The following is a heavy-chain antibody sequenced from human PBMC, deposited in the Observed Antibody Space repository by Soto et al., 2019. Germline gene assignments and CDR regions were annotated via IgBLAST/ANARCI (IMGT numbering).Heavy chain of an antibody. CDR1: GFSIGSHY. Sequence: PGGSLRLSCAASGFSIGSHYMHWVRQGPGKGLVWVSRISGDGTITSPADSVRGRFTISRDNAKNTLYLQMSSLRVEDTAVYYCVRDNSLAGTGPHFVLWGQATPVTVSS. V-gene: IGHV3-74*01. J-gene: IGHJ4*02. D-gene: IGHD6-19*01. CDR2: ISGDGTIT. CDR3: VRDNSLAGTGPHFVL.